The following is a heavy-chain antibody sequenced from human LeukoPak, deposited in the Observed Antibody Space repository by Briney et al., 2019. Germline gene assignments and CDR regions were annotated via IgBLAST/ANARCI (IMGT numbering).Heavy chain of an antibody. Sequence: GGSLRLSCAASGFTFSSYAMNWVRQAPGKGLEWVSGISWNSGSIGYADSVKGRFTISRDNAKNSLYLQMNSLRAEDTALYYCAKDMQDGYCSSTSCYSGEFDYWGQGTLVTVSS. V-gene: IGHV3-9*01. CDR1: GFTFSSYA. J-gene: IGHJ4*02. D-gene: IGHD2-2*02. CDR2: ISWNSGSI. CDR3: AKDMQDGYCSSTSCYSGEFDY.